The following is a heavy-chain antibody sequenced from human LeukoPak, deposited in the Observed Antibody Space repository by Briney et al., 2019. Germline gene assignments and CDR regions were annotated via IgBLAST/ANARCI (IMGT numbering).Heavy chain of an antibody. CDR1: GFTFSSYG. J-gene: IGHJ3*02. CDR3: AKLMCSSTSCYELGAFDI. Sequence: GGSLRLSCAASGFTFSSYGMHWVRQAPGKGLEWVAVISYDGSNKYYADSVKGRFTISRDNSKNTLYLQMNSLRAEDTAVYYCAKLMCSSTSCYELGAFDIWGQGTMVTVSS. V-gene: IGHV3-30*18. D-gene: IGHD2-2*01. CDR2: ISYDGSNK.